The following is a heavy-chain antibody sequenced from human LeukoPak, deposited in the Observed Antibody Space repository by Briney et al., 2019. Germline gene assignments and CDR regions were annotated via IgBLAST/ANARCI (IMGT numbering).Heavy chain of an antibody. CDR1: GYTFTGYY. V-gene: IGHV1-2*02. CDR3: ARERGLWLVRVGGYYYYGMDV. D-gene: IGHD6-19*01. CDR2: INPNSGGT. Sequence: ASVKVSCKASGYTFTGYYMHWVRQAPGQGLEWMGWINPNSGGTNYAQKFQGRVTMTRDTSISTAYMELRSLTSDDTAVYYCARERGLWLVRVGGYYYYGMDVWGQGTTVTVSS. J-gene: IGHJ6*02.